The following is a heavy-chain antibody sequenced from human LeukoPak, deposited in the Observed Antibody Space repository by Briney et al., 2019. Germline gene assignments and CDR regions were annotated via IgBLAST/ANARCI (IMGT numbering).Heavy chain of an antibody. Sequence: SETLSLTCKVSNYSVRSDFHWSWIRQSPGRGLEWIASIYQSGHAYYSPSLKSRVLISFDTSKKELSLKINSVTATDTALYYCASLRFGDSYFDFWGQGTQVTVSS. D-gene: IGHD3-10*01. J-gene: IGHJ4*02. CDR3: ASLRFGDSYFDF. CDR1: NYSVRSDFH. CDR2: IYQSGHA. V-gene: IGHV4-38-2*02.